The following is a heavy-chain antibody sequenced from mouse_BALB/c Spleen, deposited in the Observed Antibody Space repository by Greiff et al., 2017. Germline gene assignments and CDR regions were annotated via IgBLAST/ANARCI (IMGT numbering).Heavy chain of an antibody. CDR2: ISNGGGST. Sequence: EVQLVESGGGLVQPGGSLKLSCAASGFTFSSYTMSWVRQTPEKRLEWVAYISNGGGSTYYPDTVKGRFTISRDNAKNTLYLQMSSLKSEDTAMYYCARREGYYGNSYAMDYWGQGTSVTVSS. V-gene: IGHV5-12-2*01. J-gene: IGHJ4*01. D-gene: IGHD2-1*01. CDR3: ARREGYYGNSYAMDY. CDR1: GFTFSSYT.